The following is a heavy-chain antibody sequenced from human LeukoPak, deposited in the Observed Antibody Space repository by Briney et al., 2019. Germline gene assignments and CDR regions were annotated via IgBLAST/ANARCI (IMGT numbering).Heavy chain of an antibody. CDR1: GYSISSGYQ. J-gene: IGHJ5*02. D-gene: IGHD2-2*01. V-gene: IGHV4-38-2*02. Sequence: PSETLSLTCGVSGYSISSGYQWAWIRQSPGKGLEWIGSIYHSGSAHYNPSLKSRVTISVETSKNPLSLNMYSVTAADTAVYYCARDPRWLTPDCTSTSCYENYFDPWGQGTLVTVSS. CDR2: IYHSGSA. CDR3: ARDPRWLTPDCTSTSCYENYFDP.